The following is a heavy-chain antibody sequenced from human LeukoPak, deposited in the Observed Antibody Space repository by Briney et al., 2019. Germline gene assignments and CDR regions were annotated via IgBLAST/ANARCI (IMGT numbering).Heavy chain of an antibody. V-gene: IGHV4-61*02. CDR3: ARGSHRHSYGDY. D-gene: IGHD5-18*01. J-gene: IGHJ4*02. CDR2: IYTSGSN. CDR1: WGSISSGSYF. Sequence: SETLSLICSVSWGSISSGSYFESWVRQPAGKGLEWIGRIYTSGSNNYNPSLKSRVTISVDTSKNQFSLKLSSVTAADTAVYYCARGSHRHSYGDYWGQGTLVTVSS.